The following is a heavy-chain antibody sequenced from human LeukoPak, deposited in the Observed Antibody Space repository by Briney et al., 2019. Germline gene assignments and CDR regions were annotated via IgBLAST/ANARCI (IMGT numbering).Heavy chain of an antibody. J-gene: IGHJ4*02. CDR3: ARQGPTRPFDF. Sequence: SQTLSLTCAISGDSVSSNSAAWIWIRQSPSRGLEWLGRTYYRSKWYNDYAVSVESRITFNPDTSKNHFSLHLNSVTPEDTAMYYCARQGPTRPFDFWGQGTLVTVSS. V-gene: IGHV6-1*01. CDR1: GDSVSSNSAA. CDR2: TYYRSKWYN.